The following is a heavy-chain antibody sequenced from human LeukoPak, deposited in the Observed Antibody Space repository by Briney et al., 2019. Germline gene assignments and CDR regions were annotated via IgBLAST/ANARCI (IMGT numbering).Heavy chain of an antibody. Sequence: PGGSLRLSCRTSGFTFGDYAMNWVRQAPGKGLEWISFIRSTAYGGTIEHAASVKGRFTISRDDSKRVAYLRMNSLKTDDTAVYYCTRDLGDHCSSTTCYDALVDSWGQGTLVTVSS. J-gene: IGHJ4*02. D-gene: IGHD2-2*01. CDR2: IRSTAYGGTI. CDR1: GFTFGDYA. CDR3: TRDLGDHCSSTTCYDALVDS. V-gene: IGHV3-49*04.